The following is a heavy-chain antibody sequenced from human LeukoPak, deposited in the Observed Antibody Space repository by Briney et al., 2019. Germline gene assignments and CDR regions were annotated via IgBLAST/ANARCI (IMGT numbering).Heavy chain of an antibody. CDR3: AREVDY. Sequence: GGSLRLSCAASGLTISDAWMTWVRQAPGKGLEWVSYISSSSSTIYYADSVKGRFTISRDNAKNSLYLQMNSLRDEDTAVYYCAREVDYWGQGTLVTVSS. CDR1: GLTISDAW. CDR2: ISSSSSTI. V-gene: IGHV3-48*02. J-gene: IGHJ4*02.